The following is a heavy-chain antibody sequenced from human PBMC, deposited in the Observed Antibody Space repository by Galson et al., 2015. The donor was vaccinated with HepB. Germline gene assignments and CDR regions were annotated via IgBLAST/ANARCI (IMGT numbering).Heavy chain of an antibody. V-gene: IGHV3-15*01. CDR2: IKSKTDGGTT. CDR3: TTEYSGYDSSGTDV. D-gene: IGHD5-12*01. J-gene: IGHJ6*02. Sequence: SLRLSCAASGFTFSNAWMSWVRQAPGKGLEWVGRIKSKTDGGTTDYAAPVKGRFTISRDDSKNTLYLQMNSLKTEDTAVYYCTTEYSGYDSSGTDVWGQGTTVTVSS. CDR1: GFTFSNAW.